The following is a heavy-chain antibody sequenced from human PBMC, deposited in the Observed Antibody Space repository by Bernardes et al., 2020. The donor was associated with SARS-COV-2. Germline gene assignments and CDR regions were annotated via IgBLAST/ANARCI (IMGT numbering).Heavy chain of an antibody. CDR1: AGSFDAYY. Sequence: SETLSLTCTISAGSFDAYYWSWVRQPPGGALEWNGNIYNTGTTITNPSLTSRLSMSIDTSKNQFSLQLSSVTAADTAIYFCARHVTEFGVVDYFDLWGQGKLVTVSS. CDR2: IYNTGTT. CDR3: ARHVTEFGVVDYFDL. V-gene: IGHV4-59*08. J-gene: IGHJ4*02. D-gene: IGHD3-3*01.